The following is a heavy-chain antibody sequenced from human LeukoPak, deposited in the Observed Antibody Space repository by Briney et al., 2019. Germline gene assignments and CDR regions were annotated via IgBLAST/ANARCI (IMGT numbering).Heavy chain of an antibody. D-gene: IGHD6-19*01. Sequence: SQTLSLTCAISGDSVSSNSAAWNWIRQSPSRGLQWLGRTYYRFKWYIDYAVSVKSRLTINPDPSKNQFSLQLDSVTPEDTAVYYCARGGFGMTVAQFDYWGQGTLVTVSS. CDR1: GDSVSSNSAA. CDR3: ARGGFGMTVAQFDY. J-gene: IGHJ4*02. V-gene: IGHV6-1*01. CDR2: TYYRFKWYI.